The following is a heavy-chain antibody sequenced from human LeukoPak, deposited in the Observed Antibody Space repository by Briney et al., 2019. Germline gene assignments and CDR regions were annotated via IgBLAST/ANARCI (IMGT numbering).Heavy chain of an antibody. CDR2: IYPGDSDT. J-gene: IGHJ3*02. Sequence: GESLKISCKGSGYSFTSCWIGWVRQMPGKGLEWMGIIYPGDSDTRYSPSFQGQVTISADKSISTAYLQWSSLKASDTAMYYCARPRSIEMATITDAFDIWGQGTMVTVSS. D-gene: IGHD5-24*01. V-gene: IGHV5-51*01. CDR1: GYSFTSCW. CDR3: ARPRSIEMATITDAFDI.